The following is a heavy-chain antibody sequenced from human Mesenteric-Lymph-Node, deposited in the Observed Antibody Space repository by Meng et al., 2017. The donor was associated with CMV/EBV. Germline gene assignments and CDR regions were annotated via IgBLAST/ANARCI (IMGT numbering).Heavy chain of an antibody. CDR1: GYSFTSYW. Sequence: GESLKISCKGSGYSFTSYWIGWVRQMPGKGLEWMGIIYPGDSDTRYSPSFQGQVTISADKSISTAYMQWSSLKASDTAMYYCARVEWELLASFDYWGQGTLVTVSS. J-gene: IGHJ4*02. CDR3: ARVEWELLASFDY. D-gene: IGHD1-26*01. CDR2: IYPGDSDT. V-gene: IGHV5-51*01.